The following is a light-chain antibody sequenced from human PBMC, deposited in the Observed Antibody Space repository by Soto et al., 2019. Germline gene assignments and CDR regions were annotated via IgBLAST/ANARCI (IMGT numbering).Light chain of an antibody. CDR3: QQRGDWPPIT. CDR1: QPVGFY. CDR2: DAS. Sequence: VLTQFPAILPLSPGETATLSCRASQPVGFYLAWYQHKPGQAPRLLIYDASKRAIGIPARFSVSGSGTDFTLTISSLEPEDFAVYYCQQRGDWPPITFGQGTRLEIK. J-gene: IGKJ5*01. V-gene: IGKV3-11*01.